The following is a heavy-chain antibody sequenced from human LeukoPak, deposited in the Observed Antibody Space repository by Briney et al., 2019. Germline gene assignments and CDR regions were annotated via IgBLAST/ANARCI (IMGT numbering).Heavy chain of an antibody. CDR2: INPSGGST. J-gene: IGHJ4*02. V-gene: IGHV1-46*01. Sequence: ASVKVSCKASGYTFTNYYMHWVRQAPGQGLEWMGIINPSGGSTSYAQKFQGRVTMTRDTSTSTVYMELSSLRSEDTAVYYCARGDRPERGYSYGFDYWGQGTLVTVSS. CDR1: GYTFTNYY. CDR3: ARGDRPERGYSYGFDY. D-gene: IGHD5-18*01.